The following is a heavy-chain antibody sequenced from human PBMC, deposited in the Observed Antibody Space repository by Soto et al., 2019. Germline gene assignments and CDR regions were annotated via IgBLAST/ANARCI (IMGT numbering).Heavy chain of an antibody. V-gene: IGHV3-48*02. D-gene: IGHD2-15*01. CDR1: GFTFSVHS. CDR3: ARVGLGLQLRNWYFDH. J-gene: IGHJ4*02. Sequence: GGSLRLSCVASGFTFSVHSMNWVRQAPGKGLEWVSYMNSGSDIMYYADSVKGRFTVSRDSAKNSLYLQMDSLRDEDTAVYYCARVGLGLQLRNWYFDHWGQGTLVTVSS. CDR2: MNSGSDIM.